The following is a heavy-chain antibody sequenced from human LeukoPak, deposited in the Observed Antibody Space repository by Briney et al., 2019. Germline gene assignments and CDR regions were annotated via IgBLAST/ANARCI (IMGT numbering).Heavy chain of an antibody. D-gene: IGHD5-24*01. CDR1: GYSFTSYW. CDR3: ARWGDGYNSNSPFDP. Sequence: GESLKISCKGSGYSFTSYWIGWVRQMPGKGLEWMGIIYPGGSDTRYSPSFQGQVTISADKSISTAYLQWSSLKASDTAMYYCARWGDGYNSNSPFDPWGQGTLVTVSS. CDR2: IYPGGSDT. V-gene: IGHV5-51*01. J-gene: IGHJ5*02.